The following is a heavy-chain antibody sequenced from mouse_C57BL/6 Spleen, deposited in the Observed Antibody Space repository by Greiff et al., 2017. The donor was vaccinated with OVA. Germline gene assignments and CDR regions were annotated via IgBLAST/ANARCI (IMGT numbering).Heavy chain of an antibody. CDR1: GYTFTSYG. Sequence: QVQLQQSGAELARPGASVKLSCKASGYTFTSYGISWVKQRTGQGLEWIGEIYPRSGNTYYNEKFKGKATLTADKSSSTAYMELRSLTPEDSAVYFCAPITTVVATKGYWGQGTTLTVSS. J-gene: IGHJ2*01. V-gene: IGHV1-81*01. D-gene: IGHD1-1*01. CDR3: APITTVVATKGY. CDR2: IYPRSGNT.